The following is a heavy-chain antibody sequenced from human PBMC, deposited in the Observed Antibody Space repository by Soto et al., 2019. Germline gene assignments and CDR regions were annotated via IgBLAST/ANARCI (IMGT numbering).Heavy chain of an antibody. Sequence: GGSLRLSCAASGFTFSREVMYWVRLAPEKGMEWVAVISYDGNNKYYADSVKGRFTISRDNSKNTLSLQMNSLRAEDTAVYYCAKWGTLLIAVPGANGFDYWGQGTLVTVSS. CDR3: AKWGTLLIAVPGANGFDY. CDR2: ISYDGNNK. CDR1: GFTFSREV. J-gene: IGHJ4*02. V-gene: IGHV3-30*18. D-gene: IGHD6-19*01.